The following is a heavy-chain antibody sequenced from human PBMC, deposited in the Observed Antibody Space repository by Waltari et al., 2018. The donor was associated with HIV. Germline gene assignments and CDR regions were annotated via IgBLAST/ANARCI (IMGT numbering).Heavy chain of an antibody. J-gene: IGHJ6*02. CDR3: ARDISYYYGMDV. CDR2: ISSSSSYI. V-gene: IGHV3-21*01. Sequence: EVQLVESGGGLVKPGGSLRLSCAASGFTFSSYSMNWVGQAPGKGLEWVSSISSSSSYIYYADSVKGRFTISRDNAKNSLYLQMNSLRAEDTAVYYCARDISYYYGMDVWGQGTTVTVSS. CDR1: GFTFSSYS. D-gene: IGHD3-9*01.